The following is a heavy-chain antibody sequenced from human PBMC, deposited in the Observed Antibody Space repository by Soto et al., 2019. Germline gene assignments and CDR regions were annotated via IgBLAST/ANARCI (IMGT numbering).Heavy chain of an antibody. CDR1: GFTFSSYG. CDR3: ARESTTGTSYYYYGMDV. D-gene: IGHD1-1*01. V-gene: IGHV3-33*01. CDR2: IWYDGSNK. J-gene: IGHJ6*02. Sequence: QVQLVESGGGVVQPGRSLRLSCAASGFTFSSYGMHWVRQAPGKGLEWVAVIWYDGSNKYYADSVKGRFTISRDNSKNTLYLQMNSLRAEATAVYYCARESTTGTSYYYYGMDVWGQGTTVTVSS.